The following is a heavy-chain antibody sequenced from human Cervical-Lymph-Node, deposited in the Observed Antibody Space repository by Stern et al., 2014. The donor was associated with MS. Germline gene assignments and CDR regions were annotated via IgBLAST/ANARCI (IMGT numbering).Heavy chain of an antibody. CDR3: ARGLRVVRPAGTTSYFDT. J-gene: IGHJ5*02. CDR2: GYFSGTA. D-gene: IGHD1-1*01. CDR1: GGSISSYY. Sequence: VHLQESGPGLVKPSETLSLTCPMSGGSISSYYWNWIRQPPGKGLEYIGYGYFSGTAMYNPSLKSRVTISVDTSKMQFSLKLSSVTAADTAVYYCARGLRVVRPAGTTSYFDTWGQGILVTVSS. V-gene: IGHV4-59*13.